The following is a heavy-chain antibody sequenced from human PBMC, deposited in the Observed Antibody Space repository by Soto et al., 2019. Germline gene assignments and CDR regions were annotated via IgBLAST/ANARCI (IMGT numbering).Heavy chain of an antibody. CDR2: IVGSGRST. D-gene: IGHD6-6*01. CDR1: GFTFSNYA. CDR3: ARDHPASYSSSSEILGGMDV. J-gene: IGHJ6*02. Sequence: PGGSLRLSCTASGFTFSNYALSWVRQSPGKGLEWVSAIVGSGRSTYYADSVKGRFTISRDNSKNTLYLQMNSLRAEDTAVYYCARDHPASYSSSSEILGGMDVWGQGTTVTVSS. V-gene: IGHV3-23*01.